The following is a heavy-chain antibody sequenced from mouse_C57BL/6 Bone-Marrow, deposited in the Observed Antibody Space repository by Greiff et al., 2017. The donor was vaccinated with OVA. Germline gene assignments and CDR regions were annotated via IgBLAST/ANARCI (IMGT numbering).Heavy chain of an antibody. CDR1: GYTFTSYG. D-gene: IGHD1-1*01. CDR2: IYPRSGYT. V-gene: IGHV1-81*01. Sequence: QVQLQQSGAEMARPGASVKLSCKASGYTFTSYGISWVKQRTGQGLEWIGEIYPRSGYTYYNEKFKGKATLTADKSYSTAYLELRSLTSEDSAVYFCARGWGYITTVVATRVDYWGQGTTLTVSS. J-gene: IGHJ2*01. CDR3: ARGWGYITTVVATRVDY.